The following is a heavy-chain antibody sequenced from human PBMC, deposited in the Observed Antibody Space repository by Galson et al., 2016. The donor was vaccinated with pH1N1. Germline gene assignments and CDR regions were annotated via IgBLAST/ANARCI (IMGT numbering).Heavy chain of an antibody. V-gene: IGHV4-38-2*02. CDR1: GGSISSGYY. D-gene: IGHD3-9*01. Sequence: SETLSLTCTVSGGSISSGYYWGWVRQPPGKGLEWIGSIFHSGSTYYNPSLKSRFTISLDTSKNQFSLRLTSVTATDTAIYYCARGRDYDILTGSSYYFDFWGQGTLV. J-gene: IGHJ4*02. CDR2: IFHSGST. CDR3: ARGRDYDILTGSSYYFDF.